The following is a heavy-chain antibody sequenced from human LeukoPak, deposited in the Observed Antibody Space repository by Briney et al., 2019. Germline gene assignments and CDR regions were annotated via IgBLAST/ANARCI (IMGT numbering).Heavy chain of an antibody. Sequence: ASETLSLTCTVSGGSISSSSYYWGWIRQPPGKGLEWIGSIYYSGSTYYNPSLKSRVTISVDTPKNQFSLKLSSVTAADTAVYYCARRKDCSSTSCYNYYYGMDVWGQGTTVTVSS. V-gene: IGHV4-39*01. CDR1: GGSISSSSYY. CDR2: IYYSGST. D-gene: IGHD2-2*02. CDR3: ARRKDCSSTSCYNYYYGMDV. J-gene: IGHJ6*02.